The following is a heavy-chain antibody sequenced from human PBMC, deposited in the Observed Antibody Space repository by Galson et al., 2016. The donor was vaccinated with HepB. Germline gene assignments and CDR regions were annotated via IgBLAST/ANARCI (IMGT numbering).Heavy chain of an antibody. CDR3: ARDINWVLDY. CDR2: INHDSSAM. V-gene: IGHV3-48*02. CDR1: GFTSSAYP. D-gene: IGHD3-10*01. Sequence: SLRLSCAASGFTSSAYPMNWVRQAPGKGLEWVSHINHDSSAMNYALSMKDRFTISRDNAKNSLFLQMDSLSDEDTAVYYCARDINWVLDYWGQGILVTVSS. J-gene: IGHJ4*02.